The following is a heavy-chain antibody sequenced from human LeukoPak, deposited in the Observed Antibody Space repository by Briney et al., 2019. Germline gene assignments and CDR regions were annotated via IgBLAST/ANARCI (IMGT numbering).Heavy chain of an antibody. CDR2: IYHSGST. V-gene: IGHV4-38-2*02. CDR3: ARDQRGGSGSYYYNWFDS. J-gene: IGHJ5*01. D-gene: IGHD3-10*01. CDR1: GYSISSGYY. Sequence: SETLSLTCTVSGYSISSGYYWGWIRQPPGKGLEWIGSIYHSGSTYYNPSLKSRVTISVDTSKNQFSLKLSSVTAADTAVYYCARDQRGGSGSYYYNWFDSWGQGTLVTVSS.